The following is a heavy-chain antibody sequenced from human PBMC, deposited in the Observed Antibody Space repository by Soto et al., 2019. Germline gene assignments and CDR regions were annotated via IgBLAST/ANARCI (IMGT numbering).Heavy chain of an antibody. J-gene: IGHJ4*02. CDR2: IWYDGSNK. V-gene: IGHV3-33*01. CDR1: GFTFSSYG. Sequence: QVQLVESGGGVVQPGRSLRLSCAASGFTFSSYGMHWVRQAPGKGLEWAAVIWYDGSNKYYADSVKGRFTISRDNSKNTLYLQMNSLRAEDTAVYYCAGGYSSSWYYFDYWGQGTLVTVSS. D-gene: IGHD6-13*01. CDR3: AGGYSSSWYYFDY.